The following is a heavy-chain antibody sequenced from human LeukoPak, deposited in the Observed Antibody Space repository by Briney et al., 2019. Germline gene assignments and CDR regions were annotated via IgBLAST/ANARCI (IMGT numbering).Heavy chain of an antibody. V-gene: IGHV3-23*01. D-gene: IGHD6-6*01. CDR1: GFTFSSYA. CDR2: ISGSGGST. CDR3: AYSSSSRFDY. Sequence: GWSLRLSCAASGFTFSSYAMSWVRQPPGKGLEWVSAISGSGGSTYYADSVKGRFTISRDNSKNTLYLQMNSLRAEDTAVYYCAYSSSSRFDYWGQGTLVTVSS. J-gene: IGHJ4*02.